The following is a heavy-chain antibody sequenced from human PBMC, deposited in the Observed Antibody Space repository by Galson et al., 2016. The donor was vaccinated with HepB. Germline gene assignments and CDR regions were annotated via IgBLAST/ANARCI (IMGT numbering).Heavy chain of an antibody. CDR1: GFTFNNYA. CDR3: ARDVQFRFDY. D-gene: IGHD4-11*01. V-gene: IGHV3-23*01. J-gene: IGHJ4*02. CDR2: IVIGGTT. Sequence: SLRLSCAASGFTFNNYAMTWVRQGPGKGLEWVSSIVIGGTTHYTESVKGRFTISRDNSKSTVYLQMISLRAEDTAVYYCARDVQFRFDYWGQGTLVTVSS.